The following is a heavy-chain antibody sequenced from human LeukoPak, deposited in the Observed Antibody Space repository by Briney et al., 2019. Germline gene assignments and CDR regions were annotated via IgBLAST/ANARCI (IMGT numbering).Heavy chain of an antibody. V-gene: IGHV3-7*01. CDR3: ARLTSGSYYYYYYGMDV. J-gene: IGHJ6*02. CDR2: IKQDGSEK. Sequence: GGSLRLSCAASGFTFSSYWMSWVRQAPGKGLEWVANIKQDGSEKYYVDSVKGRFTISRDNAKNSLYLQMNSLRAKDTAVYYCARLTSGSYYYYYYGMDVWGQGTTVTVSS. D-gene: IGHD3-10*01. CDR1: GFTFSSYW.